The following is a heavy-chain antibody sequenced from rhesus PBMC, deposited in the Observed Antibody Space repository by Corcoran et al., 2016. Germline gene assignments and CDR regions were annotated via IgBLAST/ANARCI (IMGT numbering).Heavy chain of an antibody. CDR2: IYGSGSST. D-gene: IGHD3-34*01. CDR1: GGSISSSY. CDR3: ARDGGYYGLDS. V-gene: IGHV4-169*02. Sequence: QLQLQESGPGLVKPSETLSVTCAVSGGSISSSYWSWIRQAPGKGLVWIGYIYGSGSSTNYNPTLKSRVTLSVETSKNQLSLKLSSVTTADTAVYYCARDGGYYGLDSWGQGVVVTVSS. J-gene: IGHJ6*01.